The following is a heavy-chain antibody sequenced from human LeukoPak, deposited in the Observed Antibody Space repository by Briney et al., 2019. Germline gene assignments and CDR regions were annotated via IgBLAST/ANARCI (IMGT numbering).Heavy chain of an antibody. CDR3: SSFREQLAQNWFDP. CDR2: IYYSGST. CDR1: GGSISSGGYY. V-gene: IGHV4-31*03. Sequence: KPSETLSLTCTVSGGSISSGGYYWSWIRQHPGKGLEWIGYIYYSGSTYYNQSLKSRVTISVDTSKNQFSLKLSSVTAADTAVYYCSSFREQLAQNWFDPWGQGTLVTVSS. D-gene: IGHD6-6*01. J-gene: IGHJ5*02.